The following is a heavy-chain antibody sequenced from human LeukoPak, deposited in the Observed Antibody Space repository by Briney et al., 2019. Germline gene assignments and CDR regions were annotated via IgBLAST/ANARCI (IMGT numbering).Heavy chain of an antibody. D-gene: IGHD3-16*02. CDR2: LYYTENT. Sequence: PSETLSLTCTVSGHSISGQTYSWGWVRQPPGKGLEWIGYLYYTENTYYNPSLKSRATISVDTSKIQFSLRLSSVTAEDTGIYYCVRYRSGSGRFDDWGQGTLVTVSS. V-gene: IGHV4-39*01. CDR1: GHSISGQTYS. J-gene: IGHJ4*02. CDR3: VRYRSGSGRFDD.